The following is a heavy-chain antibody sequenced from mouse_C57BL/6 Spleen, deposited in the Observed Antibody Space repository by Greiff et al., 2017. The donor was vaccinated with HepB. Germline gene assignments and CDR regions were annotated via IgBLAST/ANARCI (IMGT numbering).Heavy chain of an antibody. CDR1: GFTFSDYY. V-gene: IGHV5-12*01. J-gene: IGHJ2*01. CDR2: ISNGGGST. CDR3: ARVGSYYFDY. Sequence: EVHLVESGGGLVQPGGSLKLSCAASGFTFSDYYMYWVRQTPEKRLEWVAYISNGGGSTYYPDTVKGRFTISRDNAKNTLYLQMSRLKSEDTAMYYCARVGSYYFDYWGQGTTLTVSS.